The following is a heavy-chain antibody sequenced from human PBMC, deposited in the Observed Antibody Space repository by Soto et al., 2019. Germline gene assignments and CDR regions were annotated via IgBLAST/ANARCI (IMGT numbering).Heavy chain of an antibody. D-gene: IGHD2-15*01. J-gene: IGHJ3*02. CDR3: AKGLSGYCSGGSCSGGSI. V-gene: IGHV3-9*01. CDR2: ISWNSGSI. CDR1: GFTFDDYA. Sequence: GGSLRLSCAASGFTFDDYAMHWVRQAPGKGLEWVSGISWNSGSIGYADSVKGRFTISRDNAKNSLYLQMNSLRAEDTALYYCAKGLSGYCSGGSCSGGSIWGQGTMVTVSS.